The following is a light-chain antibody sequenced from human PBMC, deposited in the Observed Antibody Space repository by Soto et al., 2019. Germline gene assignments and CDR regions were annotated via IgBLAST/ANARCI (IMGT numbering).Light chain of an antibody. V-gene: IGLV2-8*01. J-gene: IGLJ2*01. Sequence: QSALTQPPSASASPGQSVTISCTGTSSDIGGYDFVSWYQHRPGKAPKLLISDVNKRPSGVPDRFSGSKSGNRASLTVSGLQAEDEADYYCSSYAGNNILVFGGGNQLTVL. CDR3: SSYAGNNILV. CDR1: SSDIGGYDF. CDR2: DVN.